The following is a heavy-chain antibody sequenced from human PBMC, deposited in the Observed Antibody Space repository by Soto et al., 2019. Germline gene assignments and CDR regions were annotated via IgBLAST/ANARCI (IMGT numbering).Heavy chain of an antibody. Sequence: PGVSLRLSFVSSGFTFNSYCIHRGPQALGKGLEWVAVMSHDGSKTNYADSVKGRVTISRDNSKDTVYLQMNSLRAEDTAVYYCAKDTYYYSSSGYYVFDSWGQGT. CDR3: AKDTYYYSSSGYYVFDS. D-gene: IGHD3-22*01. CDR2: MSHDGSKT. CDR1: GFTFNSYC. J-gene: IGHJ4*02. V-gene: IGHV3-30*18.